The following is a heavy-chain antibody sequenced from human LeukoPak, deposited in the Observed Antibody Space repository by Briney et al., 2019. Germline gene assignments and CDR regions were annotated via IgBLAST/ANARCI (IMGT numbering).Heavy chain of an antibody. Sequence: GGSLRLPCAASGFTFSHYAMGWVRQAPGEGLEWISAITDSGGDTYYADSVKGRFTISRDNSKSTLDLQMNSLRVEDTAVYYCAKGSAAARPYYFDFWGQGTLVTVSS. J-gene: IGHJ4*02. CDR2: ITDSGGDT. CDR3: AKGSAAARPYYFDF. D-gene: IGHD6-6*01. CDR1: GFTFSHYA. V-gene: IGHV3-23*01.